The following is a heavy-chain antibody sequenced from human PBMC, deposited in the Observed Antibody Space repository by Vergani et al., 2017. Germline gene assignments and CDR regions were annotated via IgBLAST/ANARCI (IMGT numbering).Heavy chain of an antibody. V-gene: IGHV1-8*02. Sequence: QVQLVQSGAEVKKPGASVKVSCKASGYTFTSYDVNWVRQATGQGLEWMGWMNPNSANTGYAQKFQGRVTMTRNTSINTAYMELSSLRSEDTGVYYCARGRGXTGSSADNNCFDPWCQEAPVAVAS. D-gene: IGHD6-6*01. CDR3: ARGRGXTGSSADNNCFDP. CDR2: MNPNSANT. CDR1: GYTFTSYD. J-gene: IGHJ5*02.